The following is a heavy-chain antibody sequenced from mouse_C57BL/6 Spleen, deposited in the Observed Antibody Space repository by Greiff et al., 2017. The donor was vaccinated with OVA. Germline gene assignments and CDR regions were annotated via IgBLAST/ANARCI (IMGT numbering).Heavy chain of an antibody. CDR1: GYTFTSYW. J-gene: IGHJ2*01. CDR2: IHPNSGST. CDR3: ARGTAQATFCY. V-gene: IGHV1-64*01. Sequence: QVQLKQPGAELVKPGASVKLSCKASGYTFTSYWMHWVKQRPGQGLEWIGMIHPNSGSTNYNEKFKSKATLTVDKSSSTAYMQLSSLTSEDSAVYYCARGTAQATFCYWGQGTTLTVSS. D-gene: IGHD3-2*02.